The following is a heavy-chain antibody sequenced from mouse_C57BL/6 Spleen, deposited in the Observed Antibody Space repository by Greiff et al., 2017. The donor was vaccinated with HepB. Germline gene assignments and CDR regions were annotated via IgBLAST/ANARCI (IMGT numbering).Heavy chain of an antibody. CDR3: AREGYWFAY. CDR2: ISDGGNYT. CDR1: GFTFSSYA. V-gene: IGHV5-4*01. Sequence: EVQVVESGGGLVKPGGSLKLSCAASGFTFSSYAMSWVRQTPEKRLEWVATISDGGNYTYYPDNVKGRFTISRDNAKNNLYLQMSHLKSEDTAMYYCAREGYWFAYWGQGTLVTVSA. J-gene: IGHJ3*01.